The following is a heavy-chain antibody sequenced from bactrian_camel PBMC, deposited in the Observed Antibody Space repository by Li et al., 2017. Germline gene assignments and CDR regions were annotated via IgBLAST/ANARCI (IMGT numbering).Heavy chain of an antibody. J-gene: IGHJ6*01. CDR2: IHTGGGEI. CDR3: GGNIAFLSAADFRF. D-gene: IGHD2*01. V-gene: IGHV3S54*01. CDR1: GDTSGTVC. Sequence: HVQLVESGGGSVQAGGSLRLSRAVSGDTSGTVCMGWFRQSPGNERIRVASIHTGGGEIYYADSVKGRFTIYLQMNNVKPEDTGMCICAATKFGSGCGGNIAFLSAADFRFWGQGTQVTVS.